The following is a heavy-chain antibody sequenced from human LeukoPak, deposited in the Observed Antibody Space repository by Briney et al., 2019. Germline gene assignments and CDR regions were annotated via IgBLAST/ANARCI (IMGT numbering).Heavy chain of an antibody. CDR1: GYSISSGYC. V-gene: IGHV4-38-2*02. CDR3: ATIVATAYYFDY. CDR2: IYHSGST. D-gene: IGHD5-12*01. Sequence: SETLSLTCTVSGYSISSGYCWGWIRQPPGKGLEWIGSIYHSGSTYYNPSLKSRVTISVDTSKNQFSLKLSSVTAADTAVYYCATIVATAYYFDYWGQGTLVTVSS. J-gene: IGHJ4*02.